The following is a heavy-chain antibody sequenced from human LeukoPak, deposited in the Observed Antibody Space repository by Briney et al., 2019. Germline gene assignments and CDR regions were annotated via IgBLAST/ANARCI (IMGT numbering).Heavy chain of an antibody. V-gene: IGHV1-2*02. D-gene: IGHD3-16*01. J-gene: IGHJ4*02. Sequence: ASVTVSCKASGYTFTGYYMHWVRQAPGQGLEWLGWINPNSGDTEYAQKFQGRVTMTRDTSISAAYMELSSLRSDDTAVYYCAKDGPSGGNDYWGQGTLATVSS. CDR3: AKDGPSGGNDY. CDR2: INPNSGDT. CDR1: GYTFTGYY.